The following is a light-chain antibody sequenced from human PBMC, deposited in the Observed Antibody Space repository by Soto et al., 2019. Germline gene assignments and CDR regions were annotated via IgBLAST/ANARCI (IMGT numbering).Light chain of an antibody. V-gene: IGKV1-39*01. CDR2: AAS. J-gene: IGKJ4*01. Sequence: MTQSPSSLSASVGDRVTITCRASQSISSYLNWYQQKPGKAPKLLIYAASSLQSGVPSRFSGSGSGTDFTLTISSLQPEDFASYYCQQSYSTPLIFGGGTKVEIK. CDR3: QQSYSTPLI. CDR1: QSISSY.